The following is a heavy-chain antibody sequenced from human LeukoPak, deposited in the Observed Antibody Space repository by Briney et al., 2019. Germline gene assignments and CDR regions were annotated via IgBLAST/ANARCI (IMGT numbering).Heavy chain of an antibody. CDR2: ISSSSSYI. CDR3: ARVRQQLVQGYFDY. Sequence: GGSLRLSCAASGFTFSSYSMNWVRQAPGKGLEWVSSISSSSSYIYYADPVKGRFTISRDNAKNSLYLQMNSLRAEDTAVYYCARVRQQLVQGYFDYWGQGTLVTVSS. V-gene: IGHV3-21*01. J-gene: IGHJ4*02. D-gene: IGHD6-13*01. CDR1: GFTFSSYS.